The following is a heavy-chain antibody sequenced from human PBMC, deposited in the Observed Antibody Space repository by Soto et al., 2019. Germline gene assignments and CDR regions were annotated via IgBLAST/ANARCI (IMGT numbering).Heavy chain of an antibody. D-gene: IGHD3-3*01. CDR1: GFIFDDFA. Sequence: EAHLVESGGGFVQPGRSLRLSCAGSGFIFDDFAIHWVRQAPGKGLEWVSGISWNSDSIGYADSVKGRFTISRDNAKNSLYLEMNSLRVEDTALSYCTKVGGLYDFWSGPLHFDLWGQGTLVTVSS. CDR2: ISWNSDSI. CDR3: TKVGGLYDFWSGPLHFDL. V-gene: IGHV3-9*01. J-gene: IGHJ4*02.